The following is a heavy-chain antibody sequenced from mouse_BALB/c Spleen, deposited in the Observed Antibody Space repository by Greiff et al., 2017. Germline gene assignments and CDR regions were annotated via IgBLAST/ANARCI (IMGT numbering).Heavy chain of an antibody. Sequence: EVMLVESGPSLVKPSQTLSLTCSVTGDSITSGYWNWIRKFPGNKLEYMGYISYSGSTYYNPSLKSRISITRDTSKNQYYLQLNSVTTEDTATYYCARYGNYEGGAMDDWGQGTSVTVSS. CDR2: ISYSGST. CDR3: ARYGNYEGGAMDD. D-gene: IGHD2-1*01. V-gene: IGHV3-8*02. CDR1: GDSITSGY. J-gene: IGHJ4*01.